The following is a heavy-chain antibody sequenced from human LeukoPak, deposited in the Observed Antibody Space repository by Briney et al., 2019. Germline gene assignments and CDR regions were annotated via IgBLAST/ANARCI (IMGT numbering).Heavy chain of an antibody. CDR3: AKYGVVLPPGSHIAHWFDP. V-gene: IGHV3-23*01. CDR1: GFTFSSYS. Sequence: SGGSLRLSCAASGFTFSSYSMTWVRQAPGKGLEWVSTVVGGGATLYADSAKGRFTISRDNSKNTLYLKMNSLRGDDTAVYYCAKYGVVLPPGSHIAHWFDPWGQGSLVTVSS. J-gene: IGHJ5*02. CDR2: VVGGGAT. D-gene: IGHD2-15*01.